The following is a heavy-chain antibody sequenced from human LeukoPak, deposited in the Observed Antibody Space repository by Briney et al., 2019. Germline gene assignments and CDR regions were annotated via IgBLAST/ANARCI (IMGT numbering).Heavy chain of an antibody. J-gene: IGHJ3*02. V-gene: IGHV1-18*01. CDR2: ISPYTGNT. CDR3: ARFVVVITLDAFDI. D-gene: IGHD2-21*01. Sequence: ASVKVSCKASNYTFTSHDISWVRQAPGQGLEWMGWISPYTGNTKYAQKFQGRVTMTTSTSTSIVYMELRSLRSDDTAVYYCARFVVVITLDAFDIWGQGTMVTVSS. CDR1: NYTFTSHD.